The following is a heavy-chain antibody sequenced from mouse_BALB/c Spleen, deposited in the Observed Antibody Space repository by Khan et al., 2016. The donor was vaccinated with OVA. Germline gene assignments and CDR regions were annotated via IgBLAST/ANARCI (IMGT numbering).Heavy chain of an antibody. CDR1: GFTFSSFG. Sequence: EVELVESGGGLVQPGGSRKLSCAASGFTFSSFGMHWVRQAPKKGLEWVAYIRSGSSTIYSVDTVKCRFTISRDSPKNTLFLQMTSLRSEDTAMYYCARSGGNFHWYFDVWGAGTSVTVSS. CDR3: ARSGGNFHWYFDV. J-gene: IGHJ1*01. D-gene: IGHD2-1*01. V-gene: IGHV5-17*02. CDR2: IRSGSSTI.